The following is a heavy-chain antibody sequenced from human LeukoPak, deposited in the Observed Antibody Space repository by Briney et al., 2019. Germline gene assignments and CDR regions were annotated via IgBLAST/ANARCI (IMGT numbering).Heavy chain of an antibody. CDR2: INHSGST. Sequence: SETLSLTCAVYGGSFSGYYWSWIRQPPGKGLGWIGEINHSGSTHYNPSLKSRVNISVDTSKNQFSLKLSSVTAADTAVYYCARVDYDYIWGSYRYRGFDYWGQGTLVTVSS. J-gene: IGHJ4*02. D-gene: IGHD3-16*02. V-gene: IGHV4-34*01. CDR3: ARVDYDYIWGSYRYRGFDY. CDR1: GGSFSGYY.